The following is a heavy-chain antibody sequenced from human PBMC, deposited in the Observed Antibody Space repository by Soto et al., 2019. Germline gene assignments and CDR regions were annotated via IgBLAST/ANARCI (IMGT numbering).Heavy chain of an antibody. CDR3: ARAPILVSVTLHENYFDS. CDR1: EDTFRNYA. CDR2: IIPIFGTA. V-gene: IGHV1-69*06. Sequence: QVELVQSGAEVKKPGSSVKVSCQASEDTFRNYAISWVRQAPGQGLEWMGGIIPIFGTANYAQKFQGRVTITADTSANTVYLELSSLRSADTGVYYCARAPILVSVTLHENYFDSWGQGTLVTVSS. J-gene: IGHJ4*02. D-gene: IGHD2-21*02.